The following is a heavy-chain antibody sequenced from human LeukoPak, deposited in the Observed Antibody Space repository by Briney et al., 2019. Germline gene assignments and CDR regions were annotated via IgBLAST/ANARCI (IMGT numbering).Heavy chain of an antibody. V-gene: IGHV4-30-4*08. CDR3: ARLDGAAAKGTLDY. CDR2: IYYSGST. D-gene: IGHD2-2*01. J-gene: IGHJ4*02. Sequence: SETLSLTCAVSGGSISSGDYYWSWIRQPPGKGLEWIGYIYYSGSTYYNPSLKSRVTISVDTSKNQFSLKLSSVTAADTAVYYCARLDGAAAKGTLDYWGQGTLVTVS. CDR1: GGSISSGDYY.